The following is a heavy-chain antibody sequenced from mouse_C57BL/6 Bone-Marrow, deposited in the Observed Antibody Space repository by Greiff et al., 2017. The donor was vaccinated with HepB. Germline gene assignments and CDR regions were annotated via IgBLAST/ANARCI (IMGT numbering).Heavy chain of an antibody. D-gene: IGHD1-1*01. CDR1: GYAFSSSW. CDR3: ARDPFITTVVAPYAMDY. V-gene: IGHV1-82*01. CDR2: IYPGDGDT. J-gene: IGHJ4*01. Sequence: LVESGPELVKPGASVKISCKASGYAFSSSWMNWVKQRPGKGLEWIGRIYPGDGDTNYNGKFKGKATLTADKSSSTAYMQLSSLTSEDSAVYFCARDPFITTVVAPYAMDYWGQGTSVTVSS.